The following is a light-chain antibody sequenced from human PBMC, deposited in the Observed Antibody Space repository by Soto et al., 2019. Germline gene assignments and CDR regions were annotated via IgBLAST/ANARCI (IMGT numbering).Light chain of an antibody. CDR2: DVS. J-gene: IGLJ1*01. CDR1: SSDVGGYNY. V-gene: IGLV2-14*03. CDR3: SSYTTSNTRQIV. Sequence: QSVLTQPASVSGSPGQSITISCTGTSSDVGGYNYVSWYQHHPGKAPKLMIYDVSNRPSGVSNRFSGSKSGNTASLTISGLQPEDEAEYYCSSYTTSNTRQIVFGTGTRSPS.